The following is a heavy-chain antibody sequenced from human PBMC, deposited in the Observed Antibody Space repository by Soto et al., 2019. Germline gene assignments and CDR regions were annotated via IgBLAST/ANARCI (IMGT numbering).Heavy chain of an antibody. J-gene: IGHJ4*02. CDR2: IYYSGST. D-gene: IGHD2-8*01. V-gene: IGHV4-59*01. CDR1: GGSISSYY. CDR3: ARNLMVYATGAAYFDY. Sequence: PSETLSLTCTVSGGSISSYYWSWIRQPPGKGLDWIGYIYYSGSTNYNPSLKSRVTISVDTSKNQFSLKLSSVTAADTAVYYCARNLMVYATGAAYFDYWGQGTLVTVSS.